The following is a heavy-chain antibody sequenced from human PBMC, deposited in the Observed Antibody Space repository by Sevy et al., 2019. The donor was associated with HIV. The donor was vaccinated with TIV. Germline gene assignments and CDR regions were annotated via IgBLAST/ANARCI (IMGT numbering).Heavy chain of an antibody. CDR2: ASYDGSHK. D-gene: IGHD2-15*01. CDR3: AKGSRATGSAFDV. Sequence: GGSLRLSCAVSGFTFSSYGMHWVRRAPGKGLEWVAAASYDGSHKDYGDSVKGRFTISRDNSKNTVSLQMNSLRAEDTAVYYCAKGSRATGSAFDVWGQGTIVTVSS. CDR1: GFTFSSYG. J-gene: IGHJ3*01. V-gene: IGHV3-30*18.